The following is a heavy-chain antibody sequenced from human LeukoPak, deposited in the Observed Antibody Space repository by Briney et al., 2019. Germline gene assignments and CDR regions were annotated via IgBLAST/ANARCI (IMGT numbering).Heavy chain of an antibody. D-gene: IGHD3-10*01. CDR2: IYSSGST. Sequence: SETLSLTCAIYGGSFSGYYWSWIRQPPGKTLEWIGSIYSSGSTYYNPSLKSRVIIIIDTPKNHFSLTLSSVTAADTAVYYCARSDGYGLVGIWGQGTMVTVSS. V-gene: IGHV4-34*01. CDR1: GGSFSGYY. J-gene: IGHJ3*02. CDR3: ARSDGYGLVGI.